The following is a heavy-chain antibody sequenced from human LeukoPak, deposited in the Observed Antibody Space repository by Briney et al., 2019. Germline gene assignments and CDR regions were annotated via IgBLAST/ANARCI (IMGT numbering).Heavy chain of an antibody. D-gene: IGHD1-1*01. V-gene: IGHV3-53*01. CDR3: ARGVVPLAANIVAY. Sequence: GGSLRLSCAASGFTIIINDMSWVRQAPGKGLEWASVLYSDGNTKYADSVQGRFTISRDNSKNTLYLEMNSLSPDDTAVYYCARGVVPLAANIVAYWGQGTLVTVSS. CDR2: LYSDGNT. CDR1: GFTIIIND. J-gene: IGHJ4*02.